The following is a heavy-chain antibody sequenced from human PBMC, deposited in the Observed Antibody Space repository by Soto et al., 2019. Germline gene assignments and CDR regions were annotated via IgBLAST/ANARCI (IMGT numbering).Heavy chain of an antibody. D-gene: IGHD2-8*01. CDR1: GYTFTRYG. Sequence: ASADVSCKASGYTFTRYGISWVRQAPGQGLEWMGWISGYNGDTNYAQKFQDRVSMTIDTSTGTAYMELRSLTSDDTAIYYCAKNGQPPYYYYGLDVWG. J-gene: IGHJ6*02. CDR3: AKNGQPPYYYYGLDV. V-gene: IGHV1-18*01. CDR2: ISGYNGDT.